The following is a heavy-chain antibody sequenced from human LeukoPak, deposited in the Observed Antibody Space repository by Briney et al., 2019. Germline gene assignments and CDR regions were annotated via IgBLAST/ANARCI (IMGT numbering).Heavy chain of an antibody. J-gene: IGHJ5*02. CDR1: GGSISSYY. CDR3: ARGPGSWYSVWFDP. V-gene: IGHV4-59*01. D-gene: IGHD6-13*01. CDR2: IYYSGST. Sequence: SETLSLTCTVSGGSISSYYWSWIRQPPWKGLEWIGYIYYSGSTNYNPSLKSRVTISVDTSKNQFSLKLSSVTAADTAVYYCARGPGSWYSVWFDPWGQGTLVTVSS.